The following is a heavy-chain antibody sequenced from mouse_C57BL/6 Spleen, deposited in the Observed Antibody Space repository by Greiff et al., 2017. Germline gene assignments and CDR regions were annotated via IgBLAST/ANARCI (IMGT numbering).Heavy chain of an antibody. D-gene: IGHD2-2*01. J-gene: IGHJ2*01. CDR1: GYSFTGYY. Sequence: DVQLQQSGPELVKPGASVKISCKASGYSFTGYYMNWVKQSPEKSLEWIGEINPSTGGTTSNQKFKAKATLTVDKSSSTAYMQLKSLTSEDSAVYYCERGFYGYEGYYFDYWGQGTTLTVSS. V-gene: IGHV1-42*01. CDR2: INPSTGGT. CDR3: ERGFYGYEGYYFDY.